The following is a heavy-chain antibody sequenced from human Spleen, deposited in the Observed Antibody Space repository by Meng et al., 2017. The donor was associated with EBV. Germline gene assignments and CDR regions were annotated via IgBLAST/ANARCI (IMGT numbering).Heavy chain of an antibody. CDR1: GGSFSGYY. J-gene: IGHJ5*02. Sequence: QAQLQQWGAGLLKPSETLSLPCAVYGGSFSGYYWSWIRQPPGKGLEWIGESNHSGSTNYNPSLKSRVTISVDTSKNQFSLRLSSVTAADTAVYYCAKGRIVTRSPWFDPWGRGTLVTVSS. CDR2: SNHSGST. CDR3: AKGRIVTRSPWFDP. D-gene: IGHD6-6*01. V-gene: IGHV4-34*01.